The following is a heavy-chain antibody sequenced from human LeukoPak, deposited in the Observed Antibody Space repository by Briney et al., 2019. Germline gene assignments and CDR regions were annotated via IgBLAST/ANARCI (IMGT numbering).Heavy chain of an antibody. V-gene: IGHV4-34*01. Sequence: PSETLSLTCAVYGGSFSGYYWSWIRQPPGKGLEWIGEINHSGGTNYNPSLKSRVTISVDTSKNQFSLKLSSVTAADTAVYYCARAAPRHYYMDVWGKGTTVTVSS. J-gene: IGHJ6*03. CDR2: INHSGGT. CDR3: ARAAPRHYYMDV. CDR1: GGSFSGYY.